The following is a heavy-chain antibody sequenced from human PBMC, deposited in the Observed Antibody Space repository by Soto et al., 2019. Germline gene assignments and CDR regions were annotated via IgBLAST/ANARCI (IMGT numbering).Heavy chain of an antibody. V-gene: IGHV1-69*13. CDR1: RGTFSSYA. J-gene: IGHJ4*02. D-gene: IGHD5-12*01. CDR3: ARWGGLRWLQEYYFDY. CDR2: IIPIFGTA. Sequence: GASVKVSCKASRGTFSSYAISWGRQAPEQGLEWMGGIIPIFGTANYAQKFQGRVTITADESTSTAYMELSSLRSEDKAVYYCARWGGLRWLQEYYFDYWGQGTLVTVSS.